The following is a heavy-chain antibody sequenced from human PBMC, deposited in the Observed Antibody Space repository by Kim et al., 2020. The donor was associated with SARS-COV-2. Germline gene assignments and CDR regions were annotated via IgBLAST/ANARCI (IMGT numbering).Heavy chain of an antibody. CDR2: INAGNGNT. D-gene: IGHD2-2*01. CDR1: GYTFTSYA. CDR3: ASSGWYQLFPYAFDI. V-gene: IGHV1-3*01. Sequence: ASVKVSCKASGYTFTSYAMHWVRQAPGQRLEWMGWINAGNGNTKYSQKFQGRVTITRDTSASTAYMELSSLRSEDTAVYYCASSGWYQLFPYAFDIWGQGTMVTVSS. J-gene: IGHJ3*02.